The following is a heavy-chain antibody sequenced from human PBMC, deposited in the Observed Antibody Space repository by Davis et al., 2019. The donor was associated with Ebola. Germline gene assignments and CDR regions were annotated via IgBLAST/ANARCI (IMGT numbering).Heavy chain of an antibody. Sequence: AASVKVSCKAPGYTFTSYGISWVRQAPGQGLEWMGWISAYNGNTNYAQKLQGRVTMTTDTSTSTAYMELRSLRSDDTAVYYCARVYYDSSGYPAIDYWGQGTLVTVSS. J-gene: IGHJ4*02. CDR2: ISAYNGNT. CDR3: ARVYYDSSGYPAIDY. CDR1: GYTFTSYG. V-gene: IGHV1-18*01. D-gene: IGHD3-22*01.